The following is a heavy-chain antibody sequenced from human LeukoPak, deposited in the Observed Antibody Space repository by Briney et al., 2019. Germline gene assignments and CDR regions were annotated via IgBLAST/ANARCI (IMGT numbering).Heavy chain of an antibody. D-gene: IGHD3-10*01. CDR2: ITHNGYT. V-gene: IGHV4-34*01. Sequence: SETLSLTCAVYGGSFSGYYWGWIRQPPGKGLQWIGEITHNGYTNYNPALKSRVTISIDTSKNEFSLKVSSVTAADMAIYYCAASGGPINWFDPWCQGTLVTVSS. CDR3: AASGGPINWFDP. CDR1: GGSFSGYY. J-gene: IGHJ5*02.